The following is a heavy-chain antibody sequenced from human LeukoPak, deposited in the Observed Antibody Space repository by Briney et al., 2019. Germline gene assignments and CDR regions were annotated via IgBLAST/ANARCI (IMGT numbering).Heavy chain of an antibody. CDR1: GFTFSSYW. CDR3: ARSRYDYIWGIDY. Sequence: GGSLRLSCAASGFTFSSYWMHWVRQAPGKGLVWVSRINSDGSSASYADSVKGRFTISRDNAKNTLYLQMNSLRDEDTAVFYCARSRYDYIWGIDYWGQGTLVTVSS. CDR2: INSDGSSA. D-gene: IGHD3-16*01. J-gene: IGHJ4*02. V-gene: IGHV3-74*01.